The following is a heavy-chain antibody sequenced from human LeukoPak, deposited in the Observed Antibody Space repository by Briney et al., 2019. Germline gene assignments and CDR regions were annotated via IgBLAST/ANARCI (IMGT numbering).Heavy chain of an antibody. CDR2: ISNNGGWT. D-gene: IGHD3-22*01. Sequence: PGGSLRLSCSASGFTLSSFAMHWVRQAPGKGLEDVSAISNNGGWTYYADSVKGRFTISRDNSKNTLYLQVSSLRPEDTAVYYCVRDDKYYYDSGGYPAWGQGTLVTVSS. CDR3: VRDDKYYYDSGGYPA. J-gene: IGHJ4*02. V-gene: IGHV3-64D*09. CDR1: GFTLSSFA.